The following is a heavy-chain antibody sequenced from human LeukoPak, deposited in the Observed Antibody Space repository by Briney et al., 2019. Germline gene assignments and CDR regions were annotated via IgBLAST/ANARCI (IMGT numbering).Heavy chain of an antibody. CDR1: GFTFDDYG. D-gene: IGHD6-13*01. CDR2: MKQDGSDK. V-gene: IGHV3-7*01. Sequence: GGSLRLSCAASGFTFDDYGMSWVRQAPGKGLEWVANMKQDGSDKYYVDSVKGRFTISRDNAKNSLYLQMNSLRAEDTAVYYCVKVKQQLVRLLGRDTTYYYNYYLDVWGKGTTVTVSS. CDR3: VKVKQQLVRLLGRDTTYYYNYYLDV. J-gene: IGHJ6*03.